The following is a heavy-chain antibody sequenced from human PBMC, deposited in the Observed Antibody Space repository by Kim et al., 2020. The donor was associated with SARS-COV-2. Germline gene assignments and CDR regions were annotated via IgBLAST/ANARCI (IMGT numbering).Heavy chain of an antibody. CDR1: GFTFSRYW. V-gene: IGHV3-74*03. Sequence: GGSLRLSCVVSGFTFSRYWMHWVRQAPGKGLVWVSRINENGRSVTYADSVKGRFTISRDNAKNTLYLQMNSLRADDTALYYCARDEPDDYSPTEGLLDYWGQGIRVTVSS. CDR3: ARDEPDDYSPTEGLLDY. D-gene: IGHD6-13*01. CDR2: INENGRSV. J-gene: IGHJ4*02.